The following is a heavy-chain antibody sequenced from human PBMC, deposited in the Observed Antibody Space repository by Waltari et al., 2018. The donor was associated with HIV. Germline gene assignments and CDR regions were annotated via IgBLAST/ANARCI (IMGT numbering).Heavy chain of an antibody. Sequence: QVQLVESGGGVVQPGRSLRRPWAASGFAFSSSGLHWRRLAPGKGLEWVAVIWNDGSNKYYADSVKGRFTISRDNSKNTLYLQMNSLRAEDTAVYYCARGPDYYGSGSYLYYYNMDVWGQGTTVTVSS. CDR1: GFAFSSSG. V-gene: IGHV3-33*01. CDR2: IWNDGSNK. D-gene: IGHD3-10*01. CDR3: ARGPDYYGSGSYLYYYNMDV. J-gene: IGHJ6*02.